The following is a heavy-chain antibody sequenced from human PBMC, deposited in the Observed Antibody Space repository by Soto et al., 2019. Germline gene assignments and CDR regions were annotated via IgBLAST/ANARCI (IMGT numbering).Heavy chain of an antibody. CDR3: AREANCGSDCYSPAEYSQQ. CDR2: ISAYNGKT. J-gene: IGHJ1*01. Sequence: GASVKVSCKASGYTFSNYGISWVRQAPGEGLEWMGWISAYNGKTYDAERLQGRVTMTTDTSTSTAYMELRSLRSDDTAVYYCAREANCGSDCYSPAEYSQQWGQGTMVTFSS. CDR1: GYTFSNYG. D-gene: IGHD2-21*02. V-gene: IGHV1-18*04.